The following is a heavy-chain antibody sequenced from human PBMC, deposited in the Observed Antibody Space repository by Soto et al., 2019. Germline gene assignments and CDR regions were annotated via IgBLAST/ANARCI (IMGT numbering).Heavy chain of an antibody. CDR2: IIPILGIA. J-gene: IGHJ3*02. V-gene: IGHV1-69*02. CDR3: ASSPLGYCSGGSCDSYAFDI. D-gene: IGHD2-15*01. Sequence: QVQLVQSGAEVKKPGSSVKVSCKASGGTFSSYTISWVRQAPGQGLEWMGRIIPILGIANYAQKFQGRVTITAHKSTSTAYMELSSLRSEDTAVYYCASSPLGYCSGGSCDSYAFDIWGQGTMITVSS. CDR1: GGTFSSYT.